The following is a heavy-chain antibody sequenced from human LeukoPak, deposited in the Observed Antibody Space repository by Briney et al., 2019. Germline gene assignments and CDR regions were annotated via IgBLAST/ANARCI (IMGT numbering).Heavy chain of an antibody. V-gene: IGHV4-34*01. J-gene: IGHJ4*02. Sequence: NPSETLSLTCAVYGGSFSGHYWSWIRQPPGKGLEWIGEINHSGSTNYNPSLKSRVTISVDTSKNQFSLKLSSVTAADTAVYYCARHYGDYWGQGTLVTVSS. CDR2: INHSGST. CDR1: GGSFSGHY. CDR3: ARHYGDY.